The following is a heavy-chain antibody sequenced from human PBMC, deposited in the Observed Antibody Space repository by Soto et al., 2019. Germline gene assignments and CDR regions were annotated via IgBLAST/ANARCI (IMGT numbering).Heavy chain of an antibody. J-gene: IGHJ6*02. CDR1: GFTFSSYG. CDR2: IWYDGSNK. Sequence: GGSLRLSCAASGFTFSSYGMHWVRQAPGKGLEWVAVIWYDGSNKYYADSVKGRFTISRDNSKNTLYLQMNSLRAEDTAVYYCARETLIMVRGLYGMDVWGQGTTVTVSS. D-gene: IGHD3-10*01. V-gene: IGHV3-33*01. CDR3: ARETLIMVRGLYGMDV.